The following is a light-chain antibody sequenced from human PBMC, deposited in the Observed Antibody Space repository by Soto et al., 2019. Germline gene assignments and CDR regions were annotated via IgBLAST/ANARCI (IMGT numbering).Light chain of an antibody. CDR1: QSISSSY. J-gene: IGKJ5*01. CDR2: GAS. Sequence: ENVLTQSPGTLSLSPRERGTLSCRASQSISSSYLAWYQQKPGQAPRLLIYGASNRATGVPDRFSGSGSGTDFTLTISSLEPEDFAVYYCQQYGTSPVTFGQGTRLEIK. CDR3: QQYGTSPVT. V-gene: IGKV3-20*01.